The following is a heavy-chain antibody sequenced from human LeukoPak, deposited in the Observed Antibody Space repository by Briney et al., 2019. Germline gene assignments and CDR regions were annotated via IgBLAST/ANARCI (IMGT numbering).Heavy chain of an antibody. CDR1: GFTFSTYT. CDR2: ISSSSSTI. V-gene: IGHV3-48*04. Sequence: GGSLRLSCAASGFTFSTYTMNWVRQAPGKELEWVSYISSSSSTIYYADSVKGRFTISRDNAKNSMYLQMNSLRVEDTAVYYCASRYYYDSSGYYDYWGQGTLVTVSS. J-gene: IGHJ4*02. D-gene: IGHD3-22*01. CDR3: ASRYYYDSSGYYDY.